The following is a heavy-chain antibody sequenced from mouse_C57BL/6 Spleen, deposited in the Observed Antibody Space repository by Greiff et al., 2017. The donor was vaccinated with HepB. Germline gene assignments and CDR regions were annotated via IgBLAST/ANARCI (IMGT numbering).Heavy chain of an antibody. Sequence: VQLQQSGAELVKPGASVKMSCKASGYTFTSYWITWVKQRPGQGLEWIGDIYPGSGSTNYNEKFKSKATLTVDTSSSTAYMQLSSLTSEDSAVYYCARRDDYDVRWYFDVWGTGTTVTVSS. V-gene: IGHV1-55*01. CDR2: IYPGSGST. CDR1: GYTFTSYW. J-gene: IGHJ1*03. CDR3: ARRDDYDVRWYFDV. D-gene: IGHD2-4*01.